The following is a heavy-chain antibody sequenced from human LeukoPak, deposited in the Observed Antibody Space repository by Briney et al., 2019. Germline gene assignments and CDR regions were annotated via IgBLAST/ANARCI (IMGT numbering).Heavy chain of an antibody. CDR1: GGTFSSYA. Sequence: SVKVSCKASGGTFSSYAISWVRQAPGQGLEWMGGIIPIFGTANYAQKFQGRVTITADESTSTVYMELSSLRSEDTAVYYCARAPRIVGAASWFDPWGQGTLVTVSS. J-gene: IGHJ5*02. D-gene: IGHD1-26*01. CDR2: IIPIFGTA. CDR3: ARAPRIVGAASWFDP. V-gene: IGHV1-69*01.